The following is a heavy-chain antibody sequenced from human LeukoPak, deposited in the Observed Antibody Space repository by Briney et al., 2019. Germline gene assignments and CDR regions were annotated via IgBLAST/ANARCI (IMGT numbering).Heavy chain of an antibody. D-gene: IGHD3-22*01. Sequence: RASVKVSCKASGYTFTGYYMHWVRQAPGQGLEWMGWINPNSGGTNYAQKLQGRVTMTTDTSTSTAYMELRSLRSDDTAVYYCARGYEEYYYDSSGWTYWGQGTLVTVSS. J-gene: IGHJ4*02. CDR2: INPNSGGT. CDR3: ARGYEEYYYDSSGWTY. CDR1: GYTFTGYY. V-gene: IGHV1-2*02.